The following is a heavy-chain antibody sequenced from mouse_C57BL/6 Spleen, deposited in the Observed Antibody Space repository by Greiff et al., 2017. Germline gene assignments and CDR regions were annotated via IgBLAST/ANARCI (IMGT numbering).Heavy chain of an antibody. CDR3: IIYYGNSGYFDV. J-gene: IGHJ1*03. Sequence: EVQLQQSGAELVKPGASVKLSCTVSGFNITDYYMHWVKQRTEQGLEWIGRIDPEDGETKYAPKFQGKATITADTSSNTSYLQLSSLTSEDTAAYYCIIYYGNSGYFDVWGTGTTVTVSS. D-gene: IGHD2-1*01. CDR2: IDPEDGET. CDR1: GFNITDYY. V-gene: IGHV14-2*01.